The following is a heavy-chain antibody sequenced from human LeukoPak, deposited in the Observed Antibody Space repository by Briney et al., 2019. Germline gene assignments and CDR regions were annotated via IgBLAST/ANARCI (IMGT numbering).Heavy chain of an antibody. V-gene: IGHV3-23*01. CDR3: AKARPAMAGRGFDY. J-gene: IGHJ4*02. CDR2: ISGNGGVT. D-gene: IGHD5-18*01. CDR1: GFTFSSYS. Sequence: GGSLRLSCEASGFTFSSYSISWVRQAPGRGLEWVSLISGNGGVTYYVDSVRGRFTISRDNSKNTAYLQMSSLRAEDTAVYYCAKARPAMAGRGFDYWGQGTLVTVSS.